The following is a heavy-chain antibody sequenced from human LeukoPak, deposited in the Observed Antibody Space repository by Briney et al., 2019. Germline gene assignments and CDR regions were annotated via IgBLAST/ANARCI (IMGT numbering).Heavy chain of an antibody. Sequence: PGGSLRLSCAASGFTFSKYLMLWVRQAPGKGLESVSRINTHGTVTTYADSVKGRFTVSRDNADNTMFLQMNSVRDEDTAVYYCATKQWLAPPPDSWGQGTPVTVSS. V-gene: IGHV3-74*01. CDR1: GFTFSKYL. CDR3: ATKQWLAPPPDS. J-gene: IGHJ4*02. CDR2: INTHGTVT. D-gene: IGHD6-19*01.